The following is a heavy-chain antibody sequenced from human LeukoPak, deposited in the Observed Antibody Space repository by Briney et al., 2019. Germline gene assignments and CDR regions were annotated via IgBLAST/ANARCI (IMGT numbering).Heavy chain of an antibody. J-gene: IGHJ6*03. CDR2: ISGSSSYI. V-gene: IGHV3-21*01. Sequence: AGGSLRLSCAASGFTFGTFWMSWVRQAPGKGLEWVASISGSSSYIYYADSVKGRFTISRHNAKNSLYLQMNSLRAEDTAVYYCARDHELYCSGGSCSRMDVWGKGTTVTISS. D-gene: IGHD2-15*01. CDR1: GFTFGTFW. CDR3: ARDHELYCSGGSCSRMDV.